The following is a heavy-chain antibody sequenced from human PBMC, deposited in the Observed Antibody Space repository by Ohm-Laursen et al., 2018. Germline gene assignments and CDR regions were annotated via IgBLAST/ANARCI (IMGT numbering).Heavy chain of an antibody. D-gene: IGHD3-3*01. Sequence: SLRLSCAASGSTFSNYGMTWVRQAPGKVLEWVAVIWYDGNNKYYVDSVKGRFTISRDNSKNTLYLQMSSLRAEDTAVYYCARDAPNYKTISGVVTALGMDVWGQGTTVTVSS. CDR3: ARDAPNYKTISGVVTALGMDV. CDR1: GSTFSNYG. V-gene: IGHV3-33*08. J-gene: IGHJ6*02. CDR2: IWYDGNNK.